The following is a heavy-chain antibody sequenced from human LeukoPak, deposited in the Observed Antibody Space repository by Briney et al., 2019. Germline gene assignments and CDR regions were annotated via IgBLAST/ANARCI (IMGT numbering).Heavy chain of an antibody. Sequence: PSQTLSLTCTVSGGSVSSGGYYWSWIRQRPGRGLEWIGYIYYSGRSYCNPSLKSRVTISVDTSKNQFSLKLSSVTAADTAVYYCARDPDGGWLDYWGQGTLVTVSS. CDR1: GGSVSSGGYY. J-gene: IGHJ4*02. V-gene: IGHV4-31*03. CDR3: ARDPDGGWLDY. D-gene: IGHD6-19*01. CDR2: IYYSGRS.